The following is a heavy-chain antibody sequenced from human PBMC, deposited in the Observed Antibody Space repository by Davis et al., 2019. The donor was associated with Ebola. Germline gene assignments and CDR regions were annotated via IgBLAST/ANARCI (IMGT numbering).Heavy chain of an antibody. CDR3: ASWGPYEYFWGSYGY. CDR2: IYYSGST. CDR1: GGSFSGYY. V-gene: IGHV4-59*08. J-gene: IGHJ4*02. Sequence: MPSETLSLTCAVYGGSFSGYYWSWIRQPPGKGLEWIGYIYYSGSTNYNPSLKSRVTISVDTSKNQFSLKLSSVTAADTAVYYCASWGPYEYFWGSYGYWGQGTLVTVSS. D-gene: IGHD3-16*01.